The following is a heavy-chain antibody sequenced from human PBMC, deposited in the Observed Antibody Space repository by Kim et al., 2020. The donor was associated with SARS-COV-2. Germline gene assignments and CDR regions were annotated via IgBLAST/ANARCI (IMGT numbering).Heavy chain of an antibody. CDR1: GGSVSSGSYY. J-gene: IGHJ4*02. V-gene: IGHV4-61*01. CDR2: IYYSGST. CDR3: ARAHYCSSTSCYADY. Sequence: SETLSLTCTVSGGSVSSGSYYWSWIRQPPGKGLEWIGYIYYSGSTNYNPSLKSRVTISVDTSKNQFSLKLSSVTAADTAVYYCARAHYCSSTSCYADYWGQGTLVTVSS. D-gene: IGHD2-2*01.